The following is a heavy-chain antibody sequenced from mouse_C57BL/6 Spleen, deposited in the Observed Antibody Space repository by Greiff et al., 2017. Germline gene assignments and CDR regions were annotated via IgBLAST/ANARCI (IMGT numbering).Heavy chain of an antibody. D-gene: IGHD2-4*01. Sequence: QVQLQQPGAELVMPGASVKLSCKASGYTFTSYWMHWVKQRPGQGLEWIGEIEPSDSYTNYNQKFKDKSTLTVDKSSSKAYMQLSSLTSEDSAVYYCARYDSDVGFAYWGQGTLVTVSA. J-gene: IGHJ3*01. CDR1: GYTFTSYW. V-gene: IGHV1-69*01. CDR3: ARYDSDVGFAY. CDR2: IEPSDSYT.